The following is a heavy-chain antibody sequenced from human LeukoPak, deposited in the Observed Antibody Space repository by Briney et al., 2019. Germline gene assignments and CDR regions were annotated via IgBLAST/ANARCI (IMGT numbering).Heavy chain of an antibody. CDR3: AKGGYPYYDSSGYYYGVIDY. CDR2: LSGSSSST. D-gene: IGHD3-22*01. J-gene: IGHJ4*02. Sequence: GGSLRLSCAASGFTFSRNAMSWVRQAPGKGLEWVSALSGSSSSTYYADSVKGRFTMSRDNSKNTLYLQMNSLRAEDTAVYYCAKGGYPYYDSSGYYYGVIDYWGQGTLVTVSS. V-gene: IGHV3-23*01. CDR1: GFTFSRNA.